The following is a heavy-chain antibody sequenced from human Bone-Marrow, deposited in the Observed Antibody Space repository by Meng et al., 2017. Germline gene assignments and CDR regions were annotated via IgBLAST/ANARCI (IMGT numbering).Heavy chain of an antibody. V-gene: IGHV3-30*04. CDR3: AREANSDIVVVPAAPPLDY. J-gene: IGHJ4*02. CDR1: GFTFSSYA. D-gene: IGHD2-2*01. Sequence: GGSLRLSCAASGFTFSSYAMHWVRQAPGKGLEWVAVISYDGSNKYYADSVKGRFTISRDNSKNTLYLQMNSLRAEDTAVYYCAREANSDIVVVPAAPPLDYWGQGTRVTVSS. CDR2: ISYDGSNK.